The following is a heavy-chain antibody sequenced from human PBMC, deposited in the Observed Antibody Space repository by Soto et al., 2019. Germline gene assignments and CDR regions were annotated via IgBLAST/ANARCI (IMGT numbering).Heavy chain of an antibody. CDR1: GFTFDDYT. Sequence: EVQLVESGGVVVQPGGSLRLSCAASGFTFDDYTMHWVRQAPGKGLEWVSLISWDGGSTYYADSVKGRFTISRDNSKNSLYLQMNSLRTEDTALYYCAKGNDDYSIPFDYWGQGTLVTVSS. V-gene: IGHV3-43*01. CDR2: ISWDGGST. J-gene: IGHJ4*02. D-gene: IGHD4-4*01. CDR3: AKGNDDYSIPFDY.